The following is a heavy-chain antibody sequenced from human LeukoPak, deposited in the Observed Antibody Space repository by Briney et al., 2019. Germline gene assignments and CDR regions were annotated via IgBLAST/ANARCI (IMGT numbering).Heavy chain of an antibody. CDR3: ARSCISGLMVVVMYFDY. Sequence: ASVKVSCKASGYTFTSYGISWVRQAPGQGLEWMGGIIPIFGTANYAQKFQGRVTITTDESTSTAYMELSSLRSEDTAVYYCARSCISGLMVVVMYFDYWGQGTLVTVSS. CDR1: GYTFTSYG. CDR2: IIPIFGTA. D-gene: IGHD3-22*01. V-gene: IGHV1-69*05. J-gene: IGHJ4*02.